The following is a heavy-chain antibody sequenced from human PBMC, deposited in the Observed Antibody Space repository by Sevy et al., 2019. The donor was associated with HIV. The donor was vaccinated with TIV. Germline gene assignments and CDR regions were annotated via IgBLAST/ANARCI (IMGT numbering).Heavy chain of an antibody. J-gene: IGHJ4*02. CDR3: ARGPQDPWYSGGYFDY. V-gene: IGHV1-69*06. Sequence: ASVKVSCKASGGTFSSYAISWVRQAPGQGLEWMGGIIPIFGTANYAQQFQGRVTITADKSTSTAYMELSSLRSEDTAVYYCARGPQDPWYSGGYFDYWGQGTLVTVSS. CDR1: GGTFSSYA. D-gene: IGHD6-19*01. CDR2: IIPIFGTA.